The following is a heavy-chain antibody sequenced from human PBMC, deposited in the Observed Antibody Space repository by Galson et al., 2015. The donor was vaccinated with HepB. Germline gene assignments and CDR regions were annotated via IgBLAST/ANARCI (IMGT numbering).Heavy chain of an antibody. J-gene: IGHJ5*02. CDR1: GGSISTSSYY. D-gene: IGHD2/OR15-2a*01. CDR2: IYYSGSI. V-gene: IGHV4-39*01. Sequence: SETLSLTCTVSGGSISTSSYYWDWIRQPPGKGLEWIGSIYYSGSIYYNPSLKSRVTISVDTSKNQFSLKLTSVNAADTAMYYCARQSVLQRRIIGKWFDRWGQGTLVAVSS. CDR3: ARQSVLQRRIIGKWFDR.